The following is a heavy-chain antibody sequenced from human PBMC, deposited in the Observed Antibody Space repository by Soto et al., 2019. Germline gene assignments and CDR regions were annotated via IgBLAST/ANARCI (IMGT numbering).Heavy chain of an antibody. CDR3: ARCSSWYGDGMDV. Sequence: PGESLKISCKGSGYSFTSYWIGWVRQMPGKGLEWMGIIYPGDSDTRYSPSFQGQVTISADKSISTAYLQWSSLKASDTAMYYCARCSSWYGDGMDVWGQGTTVTVSS. CDR1: GYSFTSYW. J-gene: IGHJ6*02. V-gene: IGHV5-51*01. D-gene: IGHD6-13*01. CDR2: IYPGDSDT.